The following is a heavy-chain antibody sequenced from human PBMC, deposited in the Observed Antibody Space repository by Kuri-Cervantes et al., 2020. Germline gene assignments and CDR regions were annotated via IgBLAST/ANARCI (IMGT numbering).Heavy chain of an antibody. CDR2: ISSSSTI. Sequence: GGSLRLSCAASGFTFSDYYMNWVRQAPGKGLEWVSSISSSSTIYYADSVKGRFTISRDNAKNSLYLQMNSLRAEDTAVYYCARGYDFWSGSGNMDVWGKGTTVTVSS. J-gene: IGHJ6*03. V-gene: IGHV3-69-1*01. CDR3: ARGYDFWSGSGNMDV. D-gene: IGHD3-3*01. CDR1: GFTFSDYY.